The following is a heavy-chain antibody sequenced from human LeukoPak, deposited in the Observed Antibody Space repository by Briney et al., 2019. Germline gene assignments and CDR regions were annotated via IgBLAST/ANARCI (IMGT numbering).Heavy chain of an antibody. J-gene: IGHJ4*02. Sequence: GSSVKVSCKASGYTFTSYYMHWLRQAPGQGLEWMGIINPCDGSTSYAQKFQGRVTMTRDTSTSTVYMELSSQRYEDTAVYYCARREGSDYDSSGYLDYWGQGTLVTVSS. CDR3: ARREGSDYDSSGYLDY. CDR2: INPCDGST. D-gene: IGHD3-22*01. CDR1: GYTFTSYY. V-gene: IGHV1-46*01.